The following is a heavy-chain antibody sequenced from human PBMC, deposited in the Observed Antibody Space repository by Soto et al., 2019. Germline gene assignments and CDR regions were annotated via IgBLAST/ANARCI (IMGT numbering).Heavy chain of an antibody. CDR3: ARLIGYCSGGSSLLDP. CDR1: GYTFTSYG. J-gene: IGHJ5*02. V-gene: IGHV1-18*04. CDR2: ISAYNGNT. D-gene: IGHD2-15*01. Sequence: ASVKVSCKASGYTFTSYGISWVRQAPGQGLEWMGWISAYNGNTNYAQKLQGRVTMTTDTSTSTAYMELRSLRSDDTAVYYCARLIGYCSGGSSLLDPSGQGTLVTVSS.